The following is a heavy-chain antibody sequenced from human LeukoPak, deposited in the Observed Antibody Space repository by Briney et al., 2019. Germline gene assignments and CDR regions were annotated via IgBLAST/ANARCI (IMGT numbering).Heavy chain of an antibody. CDR2: IKTKTDDGAT. D-gene: IGHD1-26*01. V-gene: IGHV3-15*01. J-gene: IGHJ4*02. Sequence: GGSLRLSCAASGFTFSNARMNWVRQAPGKGLEWDGRIKTKTDDGATDYSAPVKARFTISRDDSKTTLYLQMNGLKTEDTAIYYCTTYVGATAYWGQGTLVTVSS. CDR3: TTYVGATAY. CDR1: GFTFSNAR.